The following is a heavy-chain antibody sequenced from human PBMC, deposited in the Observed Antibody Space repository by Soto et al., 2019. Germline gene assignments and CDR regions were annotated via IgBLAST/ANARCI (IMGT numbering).Heavy chain of an antibody. Sequence: SGPTLANPTKTLTLTCTLSGISLRTRGVGWGWIRQTPGKALEWLALVYWNDVKHYNPSLKSRLTITKDSSNNLAIVTMTSMDPVDTSTYYFARGLATLPVFAFDIRGQGTVVTVSS. CDR3: ARGLATLPVFAFDI. CDR1: GISLRTRGVG. CDR2: VYWNDVK. V-gene: IGHV2-5*01. J-gene: IGHJ3*02.